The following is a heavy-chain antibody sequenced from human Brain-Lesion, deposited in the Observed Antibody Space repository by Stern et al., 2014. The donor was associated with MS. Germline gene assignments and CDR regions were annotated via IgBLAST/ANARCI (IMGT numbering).Heavy chain of an antibody. CDR1: GYIFTGYY. V-gene: IGHV1-2*02. CDR2: INPNTGGT. Sequence: VQLVQSGAEVKKPGASVKVSCKTSGYIFTGYYIHWVRQAPGQGLEWMAWINPNTGGTKYAQKFQGRVTMSRDKCIRTAYVELSSLTSDDTAVYYCARDQRGITIFGVVTDYYYLGMDVWGQGTTVTVSS. J-gene: IGHJ6*02. D-gene: IGHD3-3*01. CDR3: ARDQRGITIFGVVTDYYYLGMDV.